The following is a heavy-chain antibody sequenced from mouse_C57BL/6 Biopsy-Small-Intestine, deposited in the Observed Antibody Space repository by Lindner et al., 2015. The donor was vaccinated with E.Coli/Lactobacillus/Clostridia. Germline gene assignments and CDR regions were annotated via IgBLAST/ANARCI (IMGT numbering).Heavy chain of an antibody. CDR3: ARDTNGNWNYLRY. V-gene: IGHV1-81*01. Sequence: SVKVSCKASGGTFSSYAISWVRQAPGQGLEWMGGIIPIFGTANYAQKFQGRVTITADESTSTAYMELRSLRSEDAAIYYCARDTNGNWNYLRYWGQGTLVTVSS. CDR1: GGTFSSYA. D-gene: IGHD2-1*01. CDR2: IIPIFGTA. J-gene: IGHJ4*01.